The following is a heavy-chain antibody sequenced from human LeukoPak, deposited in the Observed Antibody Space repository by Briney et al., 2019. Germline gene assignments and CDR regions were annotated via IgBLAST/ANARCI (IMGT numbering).Heavy chain of an antibody. CDR3: ARLSRTIDSSGYYRS. D-gene: IGHD3-22*01. CDR2: NNPNSGRT. V-gene: IGHV1-2*02. J-gene: IGHJ4*02. Sequence: ASVKVSCKASGYTFTGYYMHWVRQAPGQGLEWMGWNNPNSGRTNYAQKFQGRVNMTRDTSSSTAYMELSRLRSDDTAVYYCARLSRTIDSSGYYRSWGQGTLVTVSS. CDR1: GYTFTGYY.